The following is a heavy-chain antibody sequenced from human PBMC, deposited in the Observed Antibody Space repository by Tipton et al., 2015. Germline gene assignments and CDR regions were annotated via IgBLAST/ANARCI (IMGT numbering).Heavy chain of an antibody. CDR3: ARSGGYGWDY. Sequence: GSLRLSCAASGFTFSNYWMTWVRQAPGKGLEWVANIKPDGSESYYLDSVKGRFTFSRDNAKNSLFLQMNSLRVEDTAVYYCARSGGYGWDYWGQGALVTVSS. D-gene: IGHD5-12*01. CDR1: GFTFSNYW. J-gene: IGHJ4*02. V-gene: IGHV3-7*01. CDR2: IKPDGSES.